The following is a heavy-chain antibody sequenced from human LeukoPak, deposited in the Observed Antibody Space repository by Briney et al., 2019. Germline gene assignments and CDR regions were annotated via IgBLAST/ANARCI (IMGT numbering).Heavy chain of an antibody. CDR1: GYTFINYA. J-gene: IGHJ4*02. CDR2: INPNSGGT. V-gene: IGHV1-2*02. CDR3: ARVGLEQTIDY. D-gene: IGHD1/OR15-1a*01. Sequence: GASVKVSCKTSGYTFINYAINWVRQAPGQGLEWMGWINPNSGGTNYAQKFQGRVTMTRDTSISTAYMELSRLRSDDTAVYYCARVGLEQTIDYWGQGTLVTVSS.